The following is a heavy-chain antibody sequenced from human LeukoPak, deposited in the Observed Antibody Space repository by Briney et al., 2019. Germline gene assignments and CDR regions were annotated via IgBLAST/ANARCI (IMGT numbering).Heavy chain of an antibody. CDR2: INSDGSRT. V-gene: IGHV3-74*01. J-gene: IGHJ3*02. CDR1: GFTFSSYW. Sequence: GGSLRLSCAASGFTFSSYWMHWVRQAPGKGLMWVSRINSDGSRTTYADSVRGRFTISRDNAKNSLYLQVISLRAEDTAVYYCARGPSIAARYDAFDIWGQGTMVTVSS. CDR3: ARGPSIAARYDAFDI. D-gene: IGHD6-6*01.